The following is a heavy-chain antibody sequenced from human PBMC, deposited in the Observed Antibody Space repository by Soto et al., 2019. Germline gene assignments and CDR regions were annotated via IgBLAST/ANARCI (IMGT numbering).Heavy chain of an antibody. D-gene: IGHD6-13*01. CDR1: GYTFTSYG. CDR2: ISAYNGNT. V-gene: IGHV1-18*01. CDR3: ARDSSSSWYYTRYYYYGMDV. Sequence: GASVKVSCKASGYTFTSYGISWVRQAPGQGLEWMGWISAYNGNTNYAQKLQGRVTMTTDTSTSTAYMELRSLRSDDTAVYYCARDSSSSWYYTRYYYYGMDVWGQGTTVTVSS. J-gene: IGHJ6*02.